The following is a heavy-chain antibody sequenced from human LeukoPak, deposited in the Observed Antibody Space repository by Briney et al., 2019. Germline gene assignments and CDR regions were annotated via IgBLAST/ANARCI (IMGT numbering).Heavy chain of an antibody. CDR3: ARDAYDSSGILDY. CDR2: IIPIFGTA. J-gene: IGHJ4*02. CDR1: GGTFSSYA. V-gene: IGHV1-69*05. Sequence: ASVKVSCKASGGTFSSYAISWVRQAPEQGLEWMGRIIPIFGTANYAQKFQGRVTITTDESTSTAYMELSSLRSEDTAVYYCARDAYDSSGILDYWGQGTLVTVSS. D-gene: IGHD3-22*01.